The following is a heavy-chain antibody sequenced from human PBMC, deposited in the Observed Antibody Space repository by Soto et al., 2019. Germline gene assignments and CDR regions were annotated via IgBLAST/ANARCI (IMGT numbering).Heavy chain of an antibody. CDR3: ASSYTATWFDYSHYGMDV. CDR1: GGSISSGDYY. Sequence: SETLSLTCTVSGGSISSGDYYWSWIRQPPGKGLEWIGYIYYSGSTYYNPSLKSRVTISVDRSKNQFSLELTSVTAADTAVYYCASSYTATWFDYSHYGMDVWGQGTTVTVSS. V-gene: IGHV4-30-4*01. CDR2: IYYSGST. J-gene: IGHJ6*02. D-gene: IGHD3-16*01.